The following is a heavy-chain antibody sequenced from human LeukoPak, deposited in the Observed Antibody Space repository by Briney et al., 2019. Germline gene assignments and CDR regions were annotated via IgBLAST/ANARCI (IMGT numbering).Heavy chain of an antibody. J-gene: IGHJ4*02. CDR1: GFTISTYW. D-gene: IGHD5-18*01. CDR3: ARENTAVPGGDC. V-gene: IGHV3-7*01. Sequence: PGGSLRLSCAASGFTISTYWMSWVRQAPGKGLDWLANIKQDGSEQYYVDSVKGRFAISRDNAKNSVYLQMNGLRAEDTAVYHCARENTAVPGGDCWGQGTLVTVSS. CDR2: IKQDGSEQ.